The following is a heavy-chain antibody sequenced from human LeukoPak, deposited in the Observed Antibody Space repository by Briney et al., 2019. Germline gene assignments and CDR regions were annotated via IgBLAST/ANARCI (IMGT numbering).Heavy chain of an antibody. CDR2: INSDGSST. D-gene: IGHD6-13*01. CDR1: GFTFSSYW. V-gene: IGHV3-74*01. J-gene: IGHJ6*02. Sequence: GGSLRLSCAASGFTFSSYWMHWVRQAPGKGLVWVSRINSDGSSTSYADSVKGRFTISRDNAKNTLYLQMNSLRAEDTAVYYCARGPLIAAAGMVYYYYGMDVWGQGTTVTVSS. CDR3: ARGPLIAAAGMVYYYYGMDV.